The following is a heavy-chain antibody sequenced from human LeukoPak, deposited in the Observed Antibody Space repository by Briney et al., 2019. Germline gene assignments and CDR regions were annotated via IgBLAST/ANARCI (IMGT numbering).Heavy chain of an antibody. Sequence: GASVKVSCKASGGTFSTYAINWVRQATGQGLEWMGWMNPNSGNTGYAQKFQGRVTMTRNTSISTAYMELSSLRSEDTAVYYCARGLTAMGYWGQGTLVTVSS. CDR1: GGTFSTYA. CDR2: MNPNSGNT. V-gene: IGHV1-8*02. J-gene: IGHJ4*02. D-gene: IGHD5-18*01. CDR3: ARGLTAMGY.